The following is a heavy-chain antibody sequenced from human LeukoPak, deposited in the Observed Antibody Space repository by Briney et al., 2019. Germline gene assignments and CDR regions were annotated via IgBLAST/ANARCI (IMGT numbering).Heavy chain of an antibody. Sequence: SQTLSLTCTVSGGSISSGSYYWSWIRQPAGKGLECIGRIYTSGSTNYNPSLKSRVTISVDTSKNQFSLKLSSVTAADTAVYYCARALSRAAVAAPDYWGQGTLVTVSS. CDR1: GGSISSGSYY. J-gene: IGHJ4*02. CDR2: IYTSGST. CDR3: ARALSRAAVAAPDY. D-gene: IGHD6-19*01. V-gene: IGHV4-61*02.